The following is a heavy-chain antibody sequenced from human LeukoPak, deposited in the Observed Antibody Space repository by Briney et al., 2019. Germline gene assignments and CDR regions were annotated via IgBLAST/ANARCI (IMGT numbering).Heavy chain of an antibody. CDR3: ARGSSGSFAVGIDY. Sequence: ASVKVSCKASGYTFTGYYMHWVRQAPGQGLEWMGWINPNSGGTNYAQKFQGRVTMTRDTSISTAYMELSRLRSDDTAVYYCARGSSGSFAVGIDYWGQGTLVTVSS. CDR2: INPNSGGT. J-gene: IGHJ4*02. D-gene: IGHD1-26*01. CDR1: GYTFTGYY. V-gene: IGHV1-2*02.